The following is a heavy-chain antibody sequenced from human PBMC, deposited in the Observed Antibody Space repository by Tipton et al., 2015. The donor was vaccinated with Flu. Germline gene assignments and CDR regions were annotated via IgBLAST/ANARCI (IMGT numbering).Heavy chain of an antibody. V-gene: IGHV3-49*03. CDR1: GFNFGDYA. J-gene: IGHJ4*02. Sequence: SLRLSCTTSGFNFGDYAMNWFSQAPGKGLEWVGFIRSKCYGGTTEYAASVKGRFTISRDDSRSIAYPQMNSLKTEDTAIYCSNTKPRGFKTGYCGEGTLVTVS. D-gene: IGHD3-9*01. CDR2: IRSKCYGGTT. CDR3: NTKPRGFKTGY.